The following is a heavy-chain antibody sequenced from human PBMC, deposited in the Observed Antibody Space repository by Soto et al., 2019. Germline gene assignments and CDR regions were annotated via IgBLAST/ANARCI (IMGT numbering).Heavy chain of an antibody. CDR3: AKDRRAGGNYGFYSDF. CDR1: GFTFTNYA. Sequence: GGSLRLSCATSGFTFTNYAMGWVRQAPGKGLEWVSFSSATGAGTYYADSVKGRFTISRDNSKNTLYLQMTSLRADDTAVYYCAKDRRAGGNYGFYSDFWGQGALVTVSS. J-gene: IGHJ4*02. D-gene: IGHD1-7*01. V-gene: IGHV3-23*01. CDR2: SSATGAGT.